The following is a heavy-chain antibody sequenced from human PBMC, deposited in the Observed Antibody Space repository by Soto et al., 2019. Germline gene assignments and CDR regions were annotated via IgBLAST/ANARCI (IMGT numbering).Heavy chain of an antibody. CDR3: AKEPRYYYDSSGFGYFDC. CDR2: ISGSGGST. CDR1: GFTFSSYA. J-gene: IGHJ4*02. D-gene: IGHD3-22*01. Sequence: PGGSLRLSCAASGFTFSSYAMSWVRQAPGKGLEWVSAISGSGGSTYYADSVKGRFTISRDNSKNTLYLQMSSLRAEDTAVYYCAKEPRYYYDSSGFGYFDCWGQGTLLTVSS. V-gene: IGHV3-23*01.